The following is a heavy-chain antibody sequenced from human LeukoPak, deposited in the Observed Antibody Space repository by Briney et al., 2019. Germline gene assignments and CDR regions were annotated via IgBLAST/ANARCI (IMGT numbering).Heavy chain of an antibody. CDR1: GGSISIYY. CDR2: FYNSGST. J-gene: IGHJ5*02. V-gene: IGHV4-59*01. Sequence: PSENLSLTCTVSGGSISIYYWSWIRQPPGKALEWIGYFYNSGSTDYNPSLRSRVTISVDTSKNQFSLRLSSLTAADTAVYYCARDRELGSWGQGTLVTVSA. D-gene: IGHD3-10*01. CDR3: ARDRELGS.